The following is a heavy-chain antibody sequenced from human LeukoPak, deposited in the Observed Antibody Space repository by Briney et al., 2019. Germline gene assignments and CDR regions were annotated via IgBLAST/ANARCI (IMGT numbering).Heavy chain of an antibody. Sequence: GGSLRLSCAASGFTFSDYYMSWIRQAPGKGLEWVSYISSSGSTIYYADSVKGRFTISRDNAKNSLYLQMNSLRAEDTAVYYCAKDRTRYSGYEGYFDYWGQGTLVTVSS. J-gene: IGHJ4*02. D-gene: IGHD5-12*01. CDR1: GFTFSDYY. V-gene: IGHV3-11*04. CDR3: AKDRTRYSGYEGYFDY. CDR2: ISSSGSTI.